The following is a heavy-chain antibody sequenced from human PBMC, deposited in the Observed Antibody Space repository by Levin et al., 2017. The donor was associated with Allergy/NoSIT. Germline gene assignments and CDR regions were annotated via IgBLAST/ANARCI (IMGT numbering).Heavy chain of an antibody. D-gene: IGHD6-19*01. Sequence: PSETLSLTCTVSGGSISSGSYYWSWIRQPAGKGLEWIGRIYTSGSTNYNPSLKSRVTISVDTSKNQFSLKLSSVTAADTAVYYCAREGDDSSGWYAIFYWGQGTLVTVSS. V-gene: IGHV4-61*02. CDR1: GGSISSGSYY. CDR3: AREGDDSSGWYAIFY. J-gene: IGHJ4*02. CDR2: IYTSGST.